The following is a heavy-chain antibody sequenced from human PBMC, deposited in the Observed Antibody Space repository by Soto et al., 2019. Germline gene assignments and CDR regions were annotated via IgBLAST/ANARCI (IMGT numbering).Heavy chain of an antibody. CDR1: GFTFSSYA. CDR3: AKDLWFGEFRYFDY. V-gene: IGHV3-23*01. J-gene: IGHJ4*02. D-gene: IGHD3-10*01. Sequence: GESLKISCAASGFTFSSYAMSWVRQAPGKGLEWVSAISGSGGSTYYADSVKGRFTISRDNSKNTLYLQMNSLRAEDTAVYYCAKDLWFGEFRYFDYWGQGTLVTVSS. CDR2: ISGSGGST.